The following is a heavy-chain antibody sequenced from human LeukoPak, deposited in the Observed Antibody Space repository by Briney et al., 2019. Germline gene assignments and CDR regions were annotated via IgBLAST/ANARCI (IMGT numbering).Heavy chain of an antibody. V-gene: IGHV3-21*01. CDR2: ISSSSSYI. CDR1: GFTFSSYA. CDR3: ARDATYYYDSSGSLADY. J-gene: IGHJ4*02. Sequence: GRSLRLSCAASGFTFSSYAMHWVRQAPGKGLEWVSSISSSSSYIYYADSVKGRFTISRDNAKNSLYLQMNSLRAEDTAVYYCARDATYYYDSSGSLADYWGQGTLVTVSS. D-gene: IGHD3-22*01.